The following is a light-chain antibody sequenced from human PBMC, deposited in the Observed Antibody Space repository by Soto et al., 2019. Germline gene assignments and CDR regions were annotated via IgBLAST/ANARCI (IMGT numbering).Light chain of an antibody. CDR2: DAS. J-gene: IGKJ3*01. Sequence: AIQLTQSPSSLSASVGDRVTITCRASQGISGALAWYQQKPGKAPKLLIYDASNLESGVPSRFSGRGAGTDFTLTSSSLQPEDFATYYCHQFNNYPFMFGPGTNVDI. CDR3: HQFNNYPFM. V-gene: IGKV1D-13*01. CDR1: QGISGA.